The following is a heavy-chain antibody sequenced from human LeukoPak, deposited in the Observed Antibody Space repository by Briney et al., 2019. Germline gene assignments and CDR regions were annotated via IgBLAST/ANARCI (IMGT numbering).Heavy chain of an antibody. D-gene: IGHD1-1*01. J-gene: IGHJ4*02. CDR2: ISGSGGST. CDR3: AKDGAHWNDDY. V-gene: IGHV3-23*01. Sequence: GGSLRLSCAASGFTFSSYAMSWVRQAPGKGLEWVSAISGSGGSTYYADSVKGRFTISRDTSNNTLYLQMNTLRAEDTAVYYCAKDGAHWNDDYWSQGTLVTVSS. CDR1: GFTFSSYA.